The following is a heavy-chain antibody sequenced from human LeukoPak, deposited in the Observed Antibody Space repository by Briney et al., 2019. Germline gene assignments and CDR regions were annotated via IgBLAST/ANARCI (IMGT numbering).Heavy chain of an antibody. Sequence: SETLSLTCTVSGGSISSSSYYWGWIRRPPGKGLEWIGSIYYSGSTYYNPSLKSRVTISVDTSKNQFSLKLSSVTAADTAVYYCARLPKGRLGDYFDYWGQGTLVTVS. CDR2: IYYSGST. CDR1: GGSISSSSYY. CDR3: ARLPKGRLGDYFDY. V-gene: IGHV4-39*01. J-gene: IGHJ4*02. D-gene: IGHD3-10*01.